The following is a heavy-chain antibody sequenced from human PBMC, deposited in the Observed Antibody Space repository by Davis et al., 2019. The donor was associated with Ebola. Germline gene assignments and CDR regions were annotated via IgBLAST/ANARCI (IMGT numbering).Heavy chain of an antibody. D-gene: IGHD6-13*01. V-gene: IGHV3-23*01. CDR1: GFPFSSYA. J-gene: IGHJ5*02. CDR2: ISGSGGST. CDR3: ARFIAAAARGWLDP. Sequence: GESLKIPCAASGFPFSSYAMSWVRQAPGKGLEWVSAISGSGGSTYYADSVKGRFTISRDNSKNTLYLQMNSLRAEDTAVYYCARFIAAAARGWLDPWGQGTLVTVSS.